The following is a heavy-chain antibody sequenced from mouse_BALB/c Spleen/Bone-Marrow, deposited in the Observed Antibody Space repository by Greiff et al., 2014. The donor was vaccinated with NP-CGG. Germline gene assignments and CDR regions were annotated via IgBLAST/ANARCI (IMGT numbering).Heavy chain of an antibody. CDR2: IDPANGST. J-gene: IGHJ2*01. Sequence: EVKLMESGAELVKPGASVKLSCTASGFNIKDTYMHWVKQRPEQGLEWIGRIDPANGSTKYDPKFQGKATITADTSSNTAYLQLSSLTSEDTAVYYCARYYYGSSYFDYWGQGTTLTVSS. D-gene: IGHD1-1*01. V-gene: IGHV14-3*02. CDR1: GFNIKDTY. CDR3: ARYYYGSSYFDY.